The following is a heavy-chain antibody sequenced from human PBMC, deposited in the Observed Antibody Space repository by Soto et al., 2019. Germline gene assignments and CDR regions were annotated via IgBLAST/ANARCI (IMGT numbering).Heavy chain of an antibody. J-gene: IGHJ4*02. CDR1: GFTFDDYA. CDR2: ISWNSGSI. V-gene: IGHV3-9*01. CDR3: AKDHCSGGSCCFDY. Sequence: EVQLVESGGGLVQPGRSLRLSCAASGFTFDDYAMHWVRQAPGKGLEWVSGISWNSGSIGYADSVKGRFTISRDNAKNSLYLQMNSLRAEDTALYYCAKDHCSGGSCCFDYWGQGTLVTVSS. D-gene: IGHD2-15*01.